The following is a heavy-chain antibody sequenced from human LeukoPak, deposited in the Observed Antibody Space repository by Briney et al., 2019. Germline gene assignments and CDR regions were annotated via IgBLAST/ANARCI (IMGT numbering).Heavy chain of an antibody. CDR2: ISSSSSYI. V-gene: IGHV3-21*01. D-gene: IGHD3-22*01. CDR3: ARDQRGYNYYDSSGYYYI. Sequence: GGSLRLSCAASGFTFSSYSMNWVRQAPGRGLEWVSSISSSSSYIYYADSVKGRFTISRDNAKNSLYLQMNSLRAEDTAVYYCARDQRGYNYYDSSGYYYIWGQGTLVTVSS. CDR1: GFTFSSYS. J-gene: IGHJ4*02.